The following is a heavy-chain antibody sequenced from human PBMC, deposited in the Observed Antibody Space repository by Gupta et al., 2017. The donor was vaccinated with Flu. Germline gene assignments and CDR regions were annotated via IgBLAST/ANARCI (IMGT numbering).Heavy chain of an antibody. J-gene: IGHJ6*02. CDR1: GFSFSSYV. CDR3: ARAQQLEIYYGMDV. Sequence: QLVESGGGSVQPGGSLRLSCAASGFSFSSYVMFWVRQAPGKGLEYVSAISSNGGRTYYAKSVEGRFTISRDNPKNTLYLQLASLRAEDMGVYYCARAQQLEIYYGMDVWGQGTTVTVSS. V-gene: IGHV3-64*01. CDR2: ISSNGGRT. D-gene: IGHD6-13*01.